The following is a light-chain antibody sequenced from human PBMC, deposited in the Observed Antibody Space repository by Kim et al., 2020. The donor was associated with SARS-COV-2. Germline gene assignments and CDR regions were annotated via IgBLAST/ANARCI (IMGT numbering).Light chain of an antibody. J-gene: IGLJ1*01. Sequence: QSVLTQPPSVSGAPGQRVTISCTGSSSNLGADYDVNWYQQLPGTVPKLLIYANSNRPSGVPGRFSGSKSGSSASLAITGLQAEDETDYYCQSYDSSLSGYVFGTGTKVTVL. CDR3: QSYDSSLSGYV. V-gene: IGLV1-40*01. CDR2: ANS. CDR1: SSNLGADYD.